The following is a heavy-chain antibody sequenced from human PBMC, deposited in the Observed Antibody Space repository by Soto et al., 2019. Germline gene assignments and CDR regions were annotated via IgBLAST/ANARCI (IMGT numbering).Heavy chain of an antibody. D-gene: IGHD6-13*01. CDR2: INPSGGR. V-gene: IGHV1-46*01. Sequence: QVQLVQSGAEVKKPGASVKVSCKASGYTFTSYSIHWVRQAPGQGLEWMGKINPSGGRNYAQKFQGRVTMTRDTSTSTVYMELSSLRSEDTAVYYCARELYSSTWSTGGAFDIWGQGTLVTVSS. CDR1: GYTFTSYS. CDR3: ARELYSSTWSTGGAFDI. J-gene: IGHJ3*02.